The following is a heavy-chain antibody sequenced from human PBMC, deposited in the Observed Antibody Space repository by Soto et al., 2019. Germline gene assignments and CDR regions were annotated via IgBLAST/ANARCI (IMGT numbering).Heavy chain of an antibody. D-gene: IGHD3-10*01. CDR2: IYHSGIT. Sequence: QLQLQESGSGLVKPSQTLSLTCAVSGASISSGGSSWSWIRQAPGTGLEWIGYIYHSGITNYNPSLKSRVTRSVDKSQSQFSLSLSFVTAADTAVYYCARGLAVRGSYGLDVWGQGTTVTVSS. J-gene: IGHJ6*02. V-gene: IGHV4-30-2*01. CDR1: GASISSGGSS. CDR3: ARGLAVRGSYGLDV.